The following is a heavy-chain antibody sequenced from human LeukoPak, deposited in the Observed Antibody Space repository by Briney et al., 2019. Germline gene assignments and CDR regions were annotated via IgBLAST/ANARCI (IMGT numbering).Heavy chain of an antibody. J-gene: IGHJ3*01. CDR3: ARQWGTRFDV. CDR2: VYYSGSTSDSGST. Sequence: SETLSLTCNVSGGSISNYYWTWIRQPPGKGLEWIGYVYYSGSTSDSGSTNYNPSLKSRLTISVDKSTNQFSLGLTSVTAADTALYYCARQWGTRFDVWGLGTVVTVSS. D-gene: IGHD3-16*01. CDR1: GGSISNYY. V-gene: IGHV4-59*08.